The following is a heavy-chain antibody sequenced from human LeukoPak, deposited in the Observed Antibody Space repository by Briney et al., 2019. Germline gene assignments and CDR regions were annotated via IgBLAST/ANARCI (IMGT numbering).Heavy chain of an antibody. CDR3: ALRVGRDGYKG. V-gene: IGHV5-51*01. CDR2: IYPGDSDT. Sequence: GESLKISCKGSGYKFTNYWIGRVRQMPGKGPEWMGIIYPGDSDTRYSPSIQGQVTISADTSISTAYLQWNSLKSSDTAMYYCALRVGRDGYKGWGQGTMVTVSS. CDR1: GYKFTNYW. J-gene: IGHJ3*01. D-gene: IGHD5-24*01.